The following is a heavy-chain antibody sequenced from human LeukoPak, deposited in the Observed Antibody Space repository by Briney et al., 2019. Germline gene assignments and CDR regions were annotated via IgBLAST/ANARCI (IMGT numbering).Heavy chain of an antibody. D-gene: IGHD3-22*01. V-gene: IGHV3-30*18. CDR1: GFTFSSYG. J-gene: IGHJ3*02. Sequence: GRSLRLSCAASGFTFSSYGMHWVRQAPGKGLEWVAVISYDGSNKYYADSVKGRFTISRDNSKNTLYLQMNSLRAEDTVVYYCAKEEYYYDSSGYYGAFDIWGQGTMVTVSS. CDR2: ISYDGSNK. CDR3: AKEEYYYDSSGYYGAFDI.